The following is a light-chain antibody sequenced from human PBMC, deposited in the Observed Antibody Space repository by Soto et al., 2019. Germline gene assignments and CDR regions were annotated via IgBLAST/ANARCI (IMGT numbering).Light chain of an antibody. V-gene: IGKV1-5*01. Sequence: DIPMTQSPSTLSASVGERVNTTCQASQNIDISLAWFQQGPGQAPKVLIYAASGLASGVPSTFSGSGSGTEFTLTISSLQPDDFATYFCQHYDTFSWAFGQGTKVDI. CDR3: QHYDTFSWA. CDR2: AAS. J-gene: IGKJ1*01. CDR1: QNIDIS.